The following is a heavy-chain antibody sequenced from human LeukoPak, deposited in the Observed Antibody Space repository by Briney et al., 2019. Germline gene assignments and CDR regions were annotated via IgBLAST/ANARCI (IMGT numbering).Heavy chain of an antibody. CDR1: GFTFSDYY. J-gene: IGHJ5*02. Sequence: GGSLRLSCAASGFTFSDYYMSWIRQAPGKGLEWVSYISSSSSYTNYADSVKGRFTISRDNAKNSLYLQMNSLRAEDTAVYYCARYCSGGSCYVNWSDPWGQGTLVTVSS. CDR2: ISSSSSYT. D-gene: IGHD2-15*01. CDR3: ARYCSGGSCYVNWSDP. V-gene: IGHV3-11*06.